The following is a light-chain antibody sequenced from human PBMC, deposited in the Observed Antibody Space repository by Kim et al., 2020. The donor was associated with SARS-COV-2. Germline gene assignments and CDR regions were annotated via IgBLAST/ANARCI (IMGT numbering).Light chain of an antibody. CDR3: QQYGSSPLT. J-gene: IGKJ4*01. V-gene: IGKV3-20*01. Sequence: SPGQRAPRSCRASQSDSSRYLAWYQQKPGQAPRLLIYDASSRATGVPDRFSGSGSGTDFTLTITRLEPEDFAVYYCQQYGSSPLTFGGGTKVDIK. CDR2: DAS. CDR1: QSDSSRY.